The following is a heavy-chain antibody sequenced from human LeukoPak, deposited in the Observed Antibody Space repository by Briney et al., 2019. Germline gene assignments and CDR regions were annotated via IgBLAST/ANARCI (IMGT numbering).Heavy chain of an antibody. CDR1: GGSISSGDYY. Sequence: PSETLSLTCTVSGGSISSGDYYWSWIRQPPGKGLEWIGYIYYSGSTYYNPSLKSRVTISVDTSKNQFSLKLSSVTAADTAVYYCASNERKAYYYYYGMDVWGQGTTDTVSS. V-gene: IGHV4-30-4*08. CDR3: ASNERKAYYYYYGMDV. J-gene: IGHJ6*02. CDR2: IYYSGST.